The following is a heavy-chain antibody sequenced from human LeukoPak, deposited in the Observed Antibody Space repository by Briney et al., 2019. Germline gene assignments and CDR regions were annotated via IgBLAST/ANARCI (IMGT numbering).Heavy chain of an antibody. CDR3: ARNVVVIKYYYMDV. CDR2: INHSGST. CDR1: GGSFSGYY. Sequence: SETLSLTCAVYGGSFSGYYWSWIRQPPGKGLEWIGEINHSGSTNYNPSLKSRVTISVDTSKNQFSLKLSSVTPADTAVYYCARNVVVIKYYYMDVWGKGTTVTVSS. V-gene: IGHV4-34*01. D-gene: IGHD3-22*01. J-gene: IGHJ6*03.